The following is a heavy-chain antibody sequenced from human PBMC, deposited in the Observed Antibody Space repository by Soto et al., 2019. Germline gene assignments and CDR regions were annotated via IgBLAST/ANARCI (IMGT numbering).Heavy chain of an antibody. CDR2: VYHSGST. CDR3: ARRTDFDY. V-gene: IGHV4-59*08. CDR1: GGSISSYY. Sequence: QVQLQESGPGLVKPSETLSLTCTVSGGSISSYYWSWIRQPPGKGLEWIGYVYHSGSTNYNPSLKSQVTISIDTSKNQFSLNLTSVTAADTAVYYCARRTDFDYWGQGTLVTVSS. J-gene: IGHJ4*02.